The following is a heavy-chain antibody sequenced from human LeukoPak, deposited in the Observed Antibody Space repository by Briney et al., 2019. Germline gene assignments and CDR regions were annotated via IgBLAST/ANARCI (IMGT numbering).Heavy chain of an antibody. D-gene: IGHD3-3*01. V-gene: IGHV1-2*02. CDR3: ARDRAGVGDSANDFDI. CDR2: INPNSGAT. CDR1: VYTFTVYY. J-gene: IGHJ3*02. Sequence: RASVNVSCEASVYTFTVYYMHCVRQAPGQGREWRVGINPNSGATNYAQDSQGRVTMTRDTSISTAYMELSRLRSDDTAVYSCARDRAGVGDSANDFDIWGTRTIVTASS.